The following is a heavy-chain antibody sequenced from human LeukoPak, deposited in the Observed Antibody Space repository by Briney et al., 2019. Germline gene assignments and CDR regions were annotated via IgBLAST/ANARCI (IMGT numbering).Heavy chain of an antibody. Sequence: SETPSLTCTVSGYSISSGYHWGWIRQPPGKGLEWIGSIYHSGSTYYNPSLRSRVIISVDLSRNQFSLKLSSVTAADTAVYYCARARYYYGSLWFDPWGQGTLVTVSS. CDR3: ARARYYYGSLWFDP. D-gene: IGHD3-10*01. CDR1: GYSISSGYH. J-gene: IGHJ5*02. V-gene: IGHV4-38-2*02. CDR2: IYHSGST.